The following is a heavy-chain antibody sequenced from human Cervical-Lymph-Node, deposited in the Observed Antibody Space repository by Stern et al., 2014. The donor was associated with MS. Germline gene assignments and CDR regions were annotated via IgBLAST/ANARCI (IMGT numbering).Heavy chain of an antibody. Sequence: VQLVESGGSVVQPGRSLRLSCAASTFTFSAFAMHWVRQAPGKGLEWVAVISYDGKNKFYADSVQGRFTISRDNSKKTLTLQMDSLRTDDTAVYYCARQMTHGPCDLWSRGTLVTVS. V-gene: IGHV3-30*01. CDR3: ARQMTHGPCDL. D-gene: IGHD2-21*02. CDR2: ISYDGKNK. CDR1: TFTFSAFA. J-gene: IGHJ2*01.